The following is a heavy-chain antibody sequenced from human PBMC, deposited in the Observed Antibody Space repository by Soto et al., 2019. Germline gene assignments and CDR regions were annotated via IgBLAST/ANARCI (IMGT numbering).Heavy chain of an antibody. CDR3: ARDNGGYDILTGYKVINWLDP. CDR1: GYTFSSYA. D-gene: IGHD3-9*01. V-gene: IGHV1-3*01. Sequence: EASVKVSCKASGYTFSSYAMHWVRQAPGQRLEWMGWINAGNGNTKYSQKFQGRVTITRDTSASTAYMELSSLRSEDTAVYYCARDNGGYDILTGYKVINWLDPWGQGTLVTVSS. J-gene: IGHJ5*02. CDR2: INAGNGNT.